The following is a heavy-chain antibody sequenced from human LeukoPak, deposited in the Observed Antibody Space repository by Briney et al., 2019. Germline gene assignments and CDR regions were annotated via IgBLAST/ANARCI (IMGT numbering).Heavy chain of an antibody. CDR2: IYDTGNT. V-gene: IGHV4-59*11. J-gene: IGHJ2*01. Sequence: SETLSLTCIVSGGSITSHYWSWIRQPPGKGLEWIGYIYDTGNTNYNPSLRSRVTITVGTFKDQFSLRLSSVTAADTAVYYCARAGVRSYSYDSDGSYTSDWIFDLWGRGTLVTVSS. D-gene: IGHD3-22*01. CDR3: ARAGVRSYSYDSDGSYTSDWIFDL. CDR1: GGSITSHY.